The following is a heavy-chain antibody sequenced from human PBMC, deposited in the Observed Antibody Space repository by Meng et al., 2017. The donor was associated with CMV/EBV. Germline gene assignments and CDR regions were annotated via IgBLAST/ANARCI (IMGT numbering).Heavy chain of an antibody. CDR3: AREMAAIEDYYYGMDV. J-gene: IGHJ6*02. V-gene: IGHV1-2*02. Sequence: ASVKVSCKASGYTFTGYYMHWVRQAPGQGLEWMGWINPNSGGTNYAQKFQGRVTMTRDTSISTAYMELSRLRSDDTAVYYCAREMAAIEDYYYGMDVWGQGTTVTVSS. D-gene: IGHD2-2*02. CDR2: INPNSGGT. CDR1: GYTFTGYY.